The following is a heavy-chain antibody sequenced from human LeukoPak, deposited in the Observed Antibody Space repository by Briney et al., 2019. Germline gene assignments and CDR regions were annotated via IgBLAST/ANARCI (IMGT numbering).Heavy chain of an antibody. CDR3: ARHFGYSYGYDY. CDR1: GGSISSYY. J-gene: IGHJ4*02. Sequence: KSSETLSLTCTVSGGSISSYYWSWIRQPPGKGLEWIGYIYYSGSTNYNPSLKSRVTISVDTSKNQFSLKLSSVTAADTAVYYCARHFGYSYGYDYWDQGTLVTVSS. CDR2: IYYSGST. V-gene: IGHV4-59*08. D-gene: IGHD5-18*01.